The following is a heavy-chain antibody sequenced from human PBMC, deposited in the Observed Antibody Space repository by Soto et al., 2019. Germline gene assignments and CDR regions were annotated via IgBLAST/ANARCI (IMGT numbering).Heavy chain of an antibody. CDR1: GASVSSNF. CDR2: IYNSGRT. V-gene: IGHV4-59*02. CDR3: ACVHSVWCSAQCLDV. Sequence: ETLSLASTVSGASVSSNFWRWVRHPPGKGLEWIGYIYNSGRTNYNRCLKSRATRSLDTSDTDFSLRLTSLTAADTAVYYCACVHSVWCSAQCLDVWGQGTTVTVSS. D-gene: IGHD6-19*01. J-gene: IGHJ6*02.